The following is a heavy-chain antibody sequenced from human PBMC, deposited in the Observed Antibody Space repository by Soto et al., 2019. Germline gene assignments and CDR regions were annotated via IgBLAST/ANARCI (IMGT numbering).Heavy chain of an antibody. CDR3: ARRYSISTSCHYYGMYV. J-gene: IGHJ6*02. CDR2: IIPMFGTA. V-gene: IGHV1-69*12. D-gene: IGHD2-2*01. Sequence: QVQLVQSGAEVKKPGSSVKVSCKASGGTFSTYTINWVRQAPGQGLEWMGVIIPMFGTANYAQKFQGRVTITADESTSAADMELSSLRSEYTAGYYWARRYSISTSCHYYGMYVWGQGTTVTVSS. CDR1: GGTFSTYT.